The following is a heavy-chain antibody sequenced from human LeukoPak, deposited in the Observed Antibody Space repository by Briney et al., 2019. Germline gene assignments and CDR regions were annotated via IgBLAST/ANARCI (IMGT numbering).Heavy chain of an antibody. V-gene: IGHV3-30*18. CDR1: GFTFSSYG. D-gene: IGHD2-21*02. CDR2: ISYDGSNK. Sequence: PGRSLRLSCAASGFTFSSYGMHWVRQAPGKGLEWVAVISYDGSNKYYADSVKGRFTISRDNSKNTLYLQMNSLRAEDTAVYYCAKDQPPYCGGDHFCWYFDYWGQGTLVTVSS. CDR3: AKDQPPYCGGDHFCWYFDY. J-gene: IGHJ4*02.